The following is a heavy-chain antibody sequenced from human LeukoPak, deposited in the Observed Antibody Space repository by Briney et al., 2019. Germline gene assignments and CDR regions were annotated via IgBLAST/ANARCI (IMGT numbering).Heavy chain of an antibody. CDR2: IYSGGST. Sequence: GGSLRLSCAASGFTVSSNYMSWVRQAPGKGLEWVSVIYSGGSTYCADSVKGRFTISRDNSKNTLYLQMNSLRAEDTAVYYCARDRIGQQLVLASRYYGMDVWGQGTTVTVSS. CDR1: GFTVSSNY. D-gene: IGHD6-13*01. V-gene: IGHV3-53*01. J-gene: IGHJ6*02. CDR3: ARDRIGQQLVLASRYYGMDV.